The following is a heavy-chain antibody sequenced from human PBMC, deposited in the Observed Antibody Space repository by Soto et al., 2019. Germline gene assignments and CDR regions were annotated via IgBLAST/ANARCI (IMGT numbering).Heavy chain of an antibody. V-gene: IGHV4-59*01. CDR2: IYYSGST. Sequence: QVQLQESGPGLVKPSETLSLTCTVSGGSISSYYWSWIRQPPGKGLEWIGYIYYSGSTNYNPSLKRRVTISVDTSKNQFSLKLSSVTAADTAVYYCAREHDYSMIFDYWGQGTLVTVSS. D-gene: IGHD4-4*01. J-gene: IGHJ4*02. CDR3: AREHDYSMIFDY. CDR1: GGSISSYY.